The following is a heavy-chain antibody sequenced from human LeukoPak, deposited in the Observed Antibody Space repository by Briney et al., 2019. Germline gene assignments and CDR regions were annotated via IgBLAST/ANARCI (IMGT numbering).Heavy chain of an antibody. J-gene: IGHJ3*02. D-gene: IGHD3-10*01. V-gene: IGHV3-11*01. CDR1: GFSFSDYY. CDR2: ISGSDSTM. CDR3: AKDKDGSGSYSAFDI. Sequence: GGSLRLSCAASGFSFSDYYMSCIRQAPGKGLEWVSYISGSDSTMYYADSVKGRFTISRDNAKNSLYLQMNSLRAEDTALYYCAKDKDGSGSYSAFDIWGQGTMVTVSS.